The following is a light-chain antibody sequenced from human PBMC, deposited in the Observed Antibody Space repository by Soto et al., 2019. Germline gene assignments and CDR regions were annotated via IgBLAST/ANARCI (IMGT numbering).Light chain of an antibody. CDR2: DAS. CDR3: QQYGSSPWT. CDR1: QSVSSNY. J-gene: IGKJ1*01. V-gene: IGKV3-20*01. Sequence: EIVLTQYPGTLSLSPGERATLSCRASQSVSSNYLAWYQQKPGQAPRLLIYDASSRATGIPDRFSGSGSETDFTLTISRLEPEDFAVYYCQQYGSSPWTFGQGTKGEIK.